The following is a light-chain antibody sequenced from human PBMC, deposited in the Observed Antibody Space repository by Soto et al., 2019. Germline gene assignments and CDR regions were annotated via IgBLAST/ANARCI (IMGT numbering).Light chain of an antibody. Sequence: EVVLTQSPGSLSLSPGERATLSCRASQSVSSSYLAWYQHKPGQAPRLLIYGASSRATGIPDRFSGGGSGTDFTLTISRLEPEDFAVYYCRQYGNSPEITFGQGTRLEIK. CDR2: GAS. V-gene: IGKV3-20*01. CDR3: RQYGNSPEIT. J-gene: IGKJ5*01. CDR1: QSVSSSY.